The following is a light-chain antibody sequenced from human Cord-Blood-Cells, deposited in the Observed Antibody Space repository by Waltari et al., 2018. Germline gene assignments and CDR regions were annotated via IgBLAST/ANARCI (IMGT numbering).Light chain of an antibody. J-gene: IGKJ1*01. CDR2: GAS. CDR1: QSVSCSY. Sequence: EIVLTQSPGTLSLSPGERAPLSCRASQSVSCSYLAWYQQKPGQAPRLLIYGASSRATGIPDRFSGSGSGTDFTLTISRLEPEDFAVYYCQQYGSSHQTFGQGTKVEIK. V-gene: IGKV3-20*01. CDR3: QQYGSSHQT.